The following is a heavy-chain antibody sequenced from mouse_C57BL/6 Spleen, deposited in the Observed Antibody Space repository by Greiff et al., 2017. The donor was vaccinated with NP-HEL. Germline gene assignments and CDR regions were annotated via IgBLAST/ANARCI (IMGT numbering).Heavy chain of an antibody. J-gene: IGHJ4*01. CDR3: ARSYGSRHYYAMDY. V-gene: IGHV1-59*01. Sequence: VQLQQPGAELVRPGTSVKLSCKASGYTFTSYWMHWVKQRPGQGLEWIGVIDPSDSYTNYNQKFKGKATLTVDTSSSTAYMQLSSLTSEDSAVYYCARSYGSRHYYAMDYWGQGTSVTVSS. D-gene: IGHD1-1*01. CDR2: IDPSDSYT. CDR1: GYTFTSYW.